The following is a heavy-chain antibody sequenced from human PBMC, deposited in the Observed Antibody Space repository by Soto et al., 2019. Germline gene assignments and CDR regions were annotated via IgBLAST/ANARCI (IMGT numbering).Heavy chain of an antibody. D-gene: IGHD4-17*01. J-gene: IGHJ6*02. CDR3: AGHPTSYYDYGGNRNYYYYGMDV. Sequence: ASVKVSCKASGGTFSSYAISWVRQAPGQGLEWMGGIIPIFGTANYAQKFQGRVTITADESTSTAYMELSSLRSEDTAVYYCAGHPTSYYDYGGNRNYYYYGMDVWGQGTTVTVSS. CDR2: IIPIFGTA. V-gene: IGHV1-69*13. CDR1: GGTFSSYA.